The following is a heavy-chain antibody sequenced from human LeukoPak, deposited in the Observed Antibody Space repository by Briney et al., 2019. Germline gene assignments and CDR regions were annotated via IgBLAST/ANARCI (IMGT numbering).Heavy chain of an antibody. D-gene: IGHD5-18*01. J-gene: IGHJ4*02. CDR2: INLNSGGT. Sequence: ASVKVSCKASGYTFTGYYMHWVRQAPGQGLEWMGWINLNSGGTNYAQKFQGRVTMTRDTSISTAYMELSRLRSDDTAVYYCARVGHSYGFDYWGQGTLVTVSS. CDR1: GYTFTGYY. CDR3: ARVGHSYGFDY. V-gene: IGHV1-2*02.